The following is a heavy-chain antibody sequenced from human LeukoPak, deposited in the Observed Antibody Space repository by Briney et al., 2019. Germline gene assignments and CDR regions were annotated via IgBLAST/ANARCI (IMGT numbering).Heavy chain of an antibody. CDR2: TNTDGTWT. CDR3: ASLTFGPDY. J-gene: IGHJ4*02. V-gene: IGHV3-74*01. CDR1: GFTFNTYW. Sequence: PGGSLRLSCEASGFTFNTYWMRWVRQAPGKGLVWVAGTNTDGTWTNYADSVTGRFTISRDNVKKMLYLQMNSLRAEDTAVYYCASLTFGPDYWGQGTLVTVSS. D-gene: IGHD3-16*01.